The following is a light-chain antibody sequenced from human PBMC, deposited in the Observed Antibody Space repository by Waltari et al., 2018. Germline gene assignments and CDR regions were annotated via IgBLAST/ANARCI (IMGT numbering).Light chain of an antibody. CDR2: KAS. CDR1: QSISSW. CDR3: QQYDSYST. J-gene: IGKJ2*01. V-gene: IGKV1-5*03. Sequence: DIQMTQSPSTLSASVGDRVTITCRASQSISSWLAWYQQKPGKAPKLLIYKASSLESGVPSMFSGSGSGTDFTLTISSLQPDDFATYYCQQYDSYSTFGQGTKLEIK.